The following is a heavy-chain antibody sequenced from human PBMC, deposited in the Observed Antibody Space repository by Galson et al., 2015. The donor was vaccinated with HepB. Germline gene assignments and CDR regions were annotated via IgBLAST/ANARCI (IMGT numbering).Heavy chain of an antibody. CDR2: FHPENGCT. D-gene: IGHD2-8*02. CDR1: YRLSELS. J-gene: IGHJ4*02. V-gene: IGHV1-24*01. CDR3: ATDFKGAALVPFEY. Sequence: YRLSELSMHWVRQAPGKGLEWMGGFHPENGCTIYAQTFRGRVTMTEDTSTDTAYMELSSLRCEDTAVYYCATDFKGAALVPFEYWGQGTPVTVSS.